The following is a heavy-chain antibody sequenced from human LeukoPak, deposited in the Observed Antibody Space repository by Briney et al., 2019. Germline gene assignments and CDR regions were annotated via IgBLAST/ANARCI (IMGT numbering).Heavy chain of an antibody. CDR3: ARTHRIVVVPAEHN. D-gene: IGHD2-2*01. CDR1: GFTFSSYG. V-gene: IGHV3-30*02. Sequence: GGSLRLSCAASGFTFSSYGMHWVRQAPGKGLEWVAFIRYDGSNKYYADSVKGRFTISRDNSKNTLYLQMSSLRAEDTAVYYCARTHRIVVVPAEHNWGQGTLVTVSS. CDR2: IRYDGSNK. J-gene: IGHJ4*02.